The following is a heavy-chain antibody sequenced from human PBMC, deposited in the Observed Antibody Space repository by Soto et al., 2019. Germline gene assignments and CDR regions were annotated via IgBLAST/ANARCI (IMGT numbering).Heavy chain of an antibody. J-gene: IGHJ5*02. CDR3: ARGRLWACSSTSCYPNWFDP. CDR2: ISAYNGNT. D-gene: IGHD2-2*01. CDR1: GYTFTSYG. Sequence: ASVKVSCKASGYTFTSYGISWVRQAPGQGLEWMGWISAYNGNTNYAQKLQGRVTMTTDTSTNTAYMELRSLRSDDTSVYYCARGRLWACSSTSCYPNWFDPWVQGTLVTVSS. V-gene: IGHV1-18*01.